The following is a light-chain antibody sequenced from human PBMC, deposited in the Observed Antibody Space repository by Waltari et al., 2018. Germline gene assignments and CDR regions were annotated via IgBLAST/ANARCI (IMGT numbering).Light chain of an antibody. CDR1: SSDVGGYNF. V-gene: IGLV2-14*01. Sequence: QSALAQPASVSGSPGQSITISCTGTSSDVGGYNFVSWYQQHPGKAPKLLIYDVTKWPSGVSHRFSGSKSGNTASLTISGLQAEDEADYYCTPYTSTNTVIFGGGTKVTVL. CDR2: DVT. J-gene: IGLJ2*01. CDR3: TPYTSTNTVI.